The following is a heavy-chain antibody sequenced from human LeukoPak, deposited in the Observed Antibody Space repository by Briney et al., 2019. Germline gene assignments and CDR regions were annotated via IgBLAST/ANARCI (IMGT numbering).Heavy chain of an antibody. CDR1: GYTFTSYG. J-gene: IGHJ4*02. V-gene: IGHV1-18*01. CDR3: ARGQDFIAAAGLDY. Sequence: ASVKVSCKASGYTFTSYGISWVRQAPGQGLEWMGWISAYNGNTNYAQKLQGRVTITRNTSISTAYMELSSLRSEDTAVYYCARGQDFIAAAGLDYWGQGTLVTVSS. D-gene: IGHD6-13*01. CDR2: ISAYNGNT.